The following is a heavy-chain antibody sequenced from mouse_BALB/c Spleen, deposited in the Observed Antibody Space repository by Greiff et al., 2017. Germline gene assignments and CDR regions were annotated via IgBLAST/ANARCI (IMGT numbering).Heavy chain of an antibody. J-gene: IGHJ3*01. CDR1: GFTFSSYT. CDR3: TRRGYDERDFAY. CDR2: ISSGGSYT. D-gene: IGHD2-2*01. V-gene: IGHV5-6-4*01. Sequence: EVQLVESGGGLVKPGGSLKLSCAASGFTFSSYTMSWVRQTPEKRLEWVATISSGGSYTYYPDSVKGRFTISRDNAKNTLYLQMSSLKSEDTAMYYCTRRGYDERDFAYWGQGTLVTVSA.